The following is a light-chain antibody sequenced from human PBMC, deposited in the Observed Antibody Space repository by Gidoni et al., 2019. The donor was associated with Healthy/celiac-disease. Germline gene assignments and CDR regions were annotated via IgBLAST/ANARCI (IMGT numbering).Light chain of an antibody. CDR2: GAS. CDR3: QQYNNWPVYT. J-gene: IGKJ2*01. V-gene: IGKV3-15*01. CDR1: QSVSSN. Sequence: VMTQSPATLSVSPGERATLSCRASQSVSSNIAWYQQKPGQAPRLLIYGASTRATGIPARFSGSGSGTEFTLTISSLQSEDFAVYYCQQYNNWPVYTFGQGTKLEIK.